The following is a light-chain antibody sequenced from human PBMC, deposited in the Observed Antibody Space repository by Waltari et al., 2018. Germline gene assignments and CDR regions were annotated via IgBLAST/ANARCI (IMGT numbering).Light chain of an antibody. J-gene: IGKJ3*01. CDR1: QSISNT. V-gene: IGKV3-15*01. Sequence: DIVMTQSPATLSVYPGERATLSCRASQSISNTFAWYQQKPRQAPRLLVYATSARATGVPARCSGSGSGTEFTLTINSLQSEYFAVYYGQQYSDWPPGTFGPGTKVDIK. CDR3: QQYSDWPPGT. CDR2: ATS.